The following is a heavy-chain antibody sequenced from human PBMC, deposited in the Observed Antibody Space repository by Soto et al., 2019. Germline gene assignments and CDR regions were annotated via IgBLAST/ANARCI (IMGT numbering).Heavy chain of an antibody. Sequence: KPSETLSLTCTVSGGTISSYYWSWIRQPPGKGLEWIGYIYYSGSTNYNPSLKSRVTISVDTSKNQFSLKLSSVTAAGTAVYYCARVSQWPPDYWGQGTLVTVSS. V-gene: IGHV4-59*01. D-gene: IGHD6-19*01. CDR2: IYYSGST. CDR3: ARVSQWPPDY. J-gene: IGHJ4*02. CDR1: GGTISSYY.